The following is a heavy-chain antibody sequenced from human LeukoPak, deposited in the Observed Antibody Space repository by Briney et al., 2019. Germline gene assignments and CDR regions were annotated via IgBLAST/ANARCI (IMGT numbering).Heavy chain of an antibody. CDR2: IYSGDNT. CDR3: VYWFDS. V-gene: IGHV3-66*01. Sequence: GGSLRLSCAASGFTVSSNYMSWVRQAPGKGLEWVSLIYSGDNTYYADSVKGRFTISRDNSKNTLYLQINSLRVEDTAVYYCVYWFDSWGQGTLVTVSS. J-gene: IGHJ5*01. CDR1: GFTVSSNY.